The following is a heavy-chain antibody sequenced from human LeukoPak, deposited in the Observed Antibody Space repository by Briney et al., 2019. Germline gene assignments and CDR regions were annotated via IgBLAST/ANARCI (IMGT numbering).Heavy chain of an antibody. CDR1: GFTFDSYE. Sequence: GGSLRLSCAASGFTFDSYEMNWVRQAPGKGLEWVSSISTSSGYIYYADSVQGRFTISRDNAKNSLYLQMNSLRAEDTAMYYCARNRGDPSYFDYWGQGILVTVSS. D-gene: IGHD4-17*01. CDR3: ARNRGDPSYFDY. V-gene: IGHV3-21*01. CDR2: ISTSSGYI. J-gene: IGHJ4*02.